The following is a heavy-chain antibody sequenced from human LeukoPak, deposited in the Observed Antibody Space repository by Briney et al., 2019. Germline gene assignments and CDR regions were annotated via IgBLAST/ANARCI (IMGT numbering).Heavy chain of an antibody. CDR2: NSGSGGST. J-gene: IGHJ4*02. V-gene: IGHV3-23*01. CDR1: GFTFSSYA. Sequence: GGSLRLSCAASGFTFSSYAMSWVRQAPGKGLEWVSDNSGSGGSTYYADSVKGRFTISRDNSKNTLYQQMDNLRAEDTAVYYCAKYQRQWLPKGGFDYWGQGTLVTVSS. CDR3: AKYQRQWLPKGGFDY. D-gene: IGHD6-19*01.